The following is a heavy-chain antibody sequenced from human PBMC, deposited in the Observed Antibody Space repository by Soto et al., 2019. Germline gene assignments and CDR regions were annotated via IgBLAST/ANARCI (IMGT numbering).Heavy chain of an antibody. CDR1: GFTFSNAW. V-gene: IGHV3-15*01. CDR2: IKSKTDGGTT. J-gene: IGHJ3*02. CDR3: TTAEYYYDSSGYSSDAFDI. D-gene: IGHD3-22*01. Sequence: GESLKISCAASGFTFSNAWMSWVRQAPGKGLEWVGRIKSKTDGGTTDYAAPVKGRFTISRDDSKNTLYLQMNSLKTEDTAVYYCTTAEYYYDSSGYSSDAFDIWGQGTMVTVSS.